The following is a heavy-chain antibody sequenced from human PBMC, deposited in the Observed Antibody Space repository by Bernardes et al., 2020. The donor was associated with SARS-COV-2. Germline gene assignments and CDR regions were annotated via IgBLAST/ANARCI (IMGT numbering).Heavy chain of an antibody. Sequence: GGSLRLSCAASGFTFSSYGMHWVRQAPGKGLEWVAVIWYDGSNKYYADSVKGRFTISRDNSKNTLYLQMNSLRAEDTAVYYCARDERFGELLDGDYWGQGTLVTVSS. D-gene: IGHD3-10*01. V-gene: IGHV3-33*01. CDR3: ARDERFGELLDGDY. J-gene: IGHJ4*02. CDR1: GFTFSSYG. CDR2: IWYDGSNK.